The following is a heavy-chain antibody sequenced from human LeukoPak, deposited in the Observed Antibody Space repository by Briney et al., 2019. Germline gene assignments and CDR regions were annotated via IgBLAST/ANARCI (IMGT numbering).Heavy chain of an antibody. V-gene: IGHV1-2*02. Sequence: ASVKVSCTTSGYTFTDYYMHWVRQAPGQGLEWMGWINPNSGGTNYAQKFQGRVTMTRDTSISTAYMELSRLRSDDTAVYYCARALPYSSHAGGWFDPWGQGTLVTVSS. CDR1: GYTFTDYY. CDR3: ARALPYSSHAGGWFDP. CDR2: INPNSGGT. J-gene: IGHJ5*02. D-gene: IGHD6-19*01.